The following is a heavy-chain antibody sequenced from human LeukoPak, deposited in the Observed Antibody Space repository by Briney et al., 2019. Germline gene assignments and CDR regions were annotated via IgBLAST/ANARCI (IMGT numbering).Heavy chain of an antibody. J-gene: IGHJ4*02. Sequence: GGSLRLSCSASGFTFSSQTMDWVRQAPGRGLEWVSSIGSGSTYKYYVDSVKGRFTISRDNAKNSLYLQLNSLRVEDTAVYYCAAAEYSSSSGGYWGQGTLVTVSS. V-gene: IGHV3-21*01. D-gene: IGHD6-6*01. CDR1: GFTFSSQT. CDR2: IGSGSTYK. CDR3: AAAEYSSSSGGY.